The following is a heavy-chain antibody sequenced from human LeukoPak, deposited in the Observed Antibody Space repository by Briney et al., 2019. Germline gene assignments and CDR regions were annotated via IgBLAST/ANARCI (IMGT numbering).Heavy chain of an antibody. V-gene: IGHV1-8*03. J-gene: IGHJ4*02. CDR3: AREETGTYSVLDY. CDR1: GYTFNRYD. Sequence: ASVKVSCKASGYTFNRYDINWVRQATGQGLEWMGWVNPNSGNAGFAQKFQGRVTITRNTSISTAYMELSSLRSEDTAVYYCAREETGTYSVLDYWGQGTLVTVSS. CDR2: VNPNSGNA. D-gene: IGHD1-26*01.